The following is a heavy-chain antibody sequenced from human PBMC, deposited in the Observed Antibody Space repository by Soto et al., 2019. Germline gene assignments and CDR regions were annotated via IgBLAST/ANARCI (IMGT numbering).Heavy chain of an antibody. Sequence: VQLLESGGGLIQPGGSLRLSCEACGFTFSNYGMTWVRLAPGKGLEWVSTISGSGGRTFYADPVKGRFTISRDNSKNTLYLQMNSLRAEDTAVYYCAKEMIASTLADFFDYWGQGTLVTVSS. J-gene: IGHJ4*02. V-gene: IGHV3-23*01. CDR1: GFTFSNYG. CDR2: ISGSGGRT. CDR3: AKEMIASTLADFFDY. D-gene: IGHD2-21*01.